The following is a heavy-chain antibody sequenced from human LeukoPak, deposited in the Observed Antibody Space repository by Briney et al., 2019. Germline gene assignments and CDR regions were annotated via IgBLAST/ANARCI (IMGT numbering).Heavy chain of an antibody. CDR3: ARGGSYLSAFDI. Sequence: GESLRLSCAASGFTFRNYAMNWVRQAPGKGLEWVSIIYSGGSTFYADSVKGRFTISRDNSKNTLCLQMNSLRAEDTAVYYCARGGSYLSAFDIWGQGTMVTVSS. CDR1: GFTFRNYA. V-gene: IGHV3-53*01. D-gene: IGHD1-26*01. CDR2: IYSGGST. J-gene: IGHJ3*02.